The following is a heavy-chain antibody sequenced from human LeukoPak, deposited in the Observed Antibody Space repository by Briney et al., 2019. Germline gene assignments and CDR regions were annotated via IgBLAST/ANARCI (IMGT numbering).Heavy chain of an antibody. J-gene: IGHJ6*02. CDR3: ARDRVGDTYGYYYGMDV. CDR2: INPSGGYT. Sequence: ASVKVSCKASGYTFTSYYMHCVRQAPGQGPEWMGIINPSGGYTTYAQKFQGRVTMTTDTSTSTVYMELSGLRSEDTAVYYCARDRVGDTYGYYYGMDVWGQGTTVTVSS. V-gene: IGHV1-46*01. CDR1: GYTFTSYY. D-gene: IGHD3-10*01.